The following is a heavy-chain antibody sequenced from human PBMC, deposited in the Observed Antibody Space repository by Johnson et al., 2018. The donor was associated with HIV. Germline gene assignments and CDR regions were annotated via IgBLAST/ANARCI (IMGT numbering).Heavy chain of an antibody. D-gene: IGHD3-9*01. J-gene: IGHJ3*01. CDR1: GFTFSDSY. CDR2: ISGSTIMI. V-gene: IGHV3-11*04. CDR3: VRDGRDLVTRGSFVG. Sequence: QVQLVETGGGLVKPGGSLRLSCTASGFTFSDSYMSWIRQAPVKGLEWVSYISGSTIMITYANSVKGRFTIYRDNARKSLYLQMSSLRADDTAVYYCVRDGRDLVTRGSFVGWCEGTEVTVAS.